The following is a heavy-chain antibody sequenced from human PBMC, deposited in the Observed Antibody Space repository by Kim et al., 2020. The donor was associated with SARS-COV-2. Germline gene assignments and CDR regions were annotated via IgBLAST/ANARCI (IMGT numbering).Heavy chain of an antibody. CDR3: ASSRLPEYSSRRSAFDI. CDR1: GFTFSSYA. Sequence: GGSLRLACAASGFTFSSYAMHWVRQAPGKGLEYVSAISSNGGSTYYANSVKGRFTISRDNSKNTLYLQMGSLRAEDMAVYYCASSRLPEYSSRRSAFDIWGQGTMVTVSS. D-gene: IGHD6-13*01. CDR2: ISSNGGST. J-gene: IGHJ3*02. V-gene: IGHV3-64*01.